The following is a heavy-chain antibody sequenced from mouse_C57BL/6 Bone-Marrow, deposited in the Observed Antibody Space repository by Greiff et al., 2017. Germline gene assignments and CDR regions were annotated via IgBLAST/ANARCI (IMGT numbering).Heavy chain of an antibody. CDR3: ARYYYGSYFDY. CDR1: GYAFTNYL. Sequence: QVQLQQSGAELVRPGTSVKVSCKASGYAFTNYLIEWVKQRPGQGLEWIGVINPGSGGTNYDEKFKGKATLTADKSSSTAYMQLSSLTSEDSAVYFSARYYYGSYFDYWGQGTTLTVSS. D-gene: IGHD1-1*01. J-gene: IGHJ2*01. CDR2: INPGSGGT. V-gene: IGHV1-54*01.